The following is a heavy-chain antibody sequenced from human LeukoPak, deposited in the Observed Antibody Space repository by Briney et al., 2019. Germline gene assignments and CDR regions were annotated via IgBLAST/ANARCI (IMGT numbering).Heavy chain of an antibody. V-gene: IGHV3-23*01. J-gene: IGHJ4*02. D-gene: IGHD6-19*01. CDR3: AKCMEWLVRGDFDY. Sequence: GGSLRLSCAASGFTFSSYAMSWVRQAPGKGLEWVSAISGSGGSTYYADSVKGRFTISRDNSKNTLYLQMNSLRAEDTAVYYCAKCMEWLVRGDFDYWGQGTLVTVSP. CDR1: GFTFSSYA. CDR2: ISGSGGST.